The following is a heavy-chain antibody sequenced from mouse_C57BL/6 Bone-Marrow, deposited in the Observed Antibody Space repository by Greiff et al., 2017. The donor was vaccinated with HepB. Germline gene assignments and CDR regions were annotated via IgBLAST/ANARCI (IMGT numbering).Heavy chain of an antibody. CDR3: TRNYGSTRDY. J-gene: IGHJ2*01. V-gene: IGHV6-6*01. D-gene: IGHD1-1*01. CDR2: IRNKANNHAT. CDR1: GFTFSDAW. Sequence: EVKVVESGGGLVQPGGSMKLSCAASGFTFSDAWMDWVRQSPEKGLEWVAEIRNKANNHATYYAESVKGRFTISRDDSKSSVYLQMNGLRAEDTGIYYCTRNYGSTRDYWGQGTTLTVSS.